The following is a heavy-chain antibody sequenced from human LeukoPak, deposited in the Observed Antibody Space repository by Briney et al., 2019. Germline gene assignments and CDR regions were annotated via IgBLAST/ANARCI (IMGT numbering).Heavy chain of an antibody. J-gene: IGHJ6*03. CDR2: INPSSGST. V-gene: IGHV1-46*01. CDR1: GYTFTSYY. CDR3: ARERGVYYYMDV. D-gene: IGHD3-10*01. Sequence: GASVKVSCKASGYTFTSYYMHWVRQAPGQGLEWMGIINPSSGSTSYAQKFQGRVTMTRDTSTSTVYMELSSLRSEDTAVYYCARERGVYYYMDVWGKGTTVTVSS.